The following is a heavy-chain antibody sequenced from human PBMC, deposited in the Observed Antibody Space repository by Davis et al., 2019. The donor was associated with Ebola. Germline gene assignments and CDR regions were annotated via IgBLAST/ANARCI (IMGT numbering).Heavy chain of an antibody. V-gene: IGHV3-21*01. Sequence: GESLKISCAASGFTFSSYSMNWVRQAPGKGLEWVSSISSSSSYIYYADSVKGRFTISRDNAKNSLYLQMNSLRAEDTAVYYCARGDDILTGHNWFDPWGQGTLVTVSS. CDR1: GFTFSSYS. J-gene: IGHJ5*02. CDR3: ARGDDILTGHNWFDP. D-gene: IGHD3-9*01. CDR2: ISSSSSYI.